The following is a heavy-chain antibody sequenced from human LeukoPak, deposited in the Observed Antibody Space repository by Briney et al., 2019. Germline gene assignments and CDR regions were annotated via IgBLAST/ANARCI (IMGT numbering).Heavy chain of an antibody. J-gene: IGHJ1*01. CDR3: ASVPLLWFGELLSQYFQH. CDR1: GXTFSSYS. D-gene: IGHD3-10*01. V-gene: IGHV3-21*01. Sequence: GGSLRLSWAASGXTFSSYSMNWVRQAPGKGLEWVSSISSSSSYIYYADSVKGRFTISRDNAKNSLYLQMNSLRAEDTAVYYCASVPLLWFGELLSQYFQHWGQGTLVTVSS. CDR2: ISSSSSYI.